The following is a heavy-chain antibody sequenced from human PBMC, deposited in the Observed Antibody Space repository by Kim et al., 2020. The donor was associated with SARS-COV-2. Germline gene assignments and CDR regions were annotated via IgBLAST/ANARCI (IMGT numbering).Heavy chain of an antibody. D-gene: IGHD3-10*01. CDR1: TGSFRGHY. CDR3: ARGRAGVVQAPILGLGAHYDFFLLVL. J-gene: IGHJ6*02. V-gene: IGHV4-34*01. CDR2: IHHRRLT. Sequence: SETLSLTCAVYTGSFRGHYWRFLRPPPGHFLDFIGPIHHRRLTNYNPSRKRRVTISIDPSPNQFSLKLSSVTAADKGFYNCARGRAGVVQAPILGLGAHYDFFLLVLWGHGPTVPVSS.